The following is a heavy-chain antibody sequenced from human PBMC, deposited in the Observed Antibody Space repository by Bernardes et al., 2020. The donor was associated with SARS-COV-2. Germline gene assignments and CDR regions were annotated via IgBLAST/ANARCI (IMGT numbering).Heavy chain of an antibody. J-gene: IGHJ4*02. V-gene: IGHV3-33*01. CDR1: GFTFSSYG. CDR2: IWYDGSNK. Sequence: GGSLRLSCAASGFTFSSYGMHWVRQAPGKGLEWVEVIWYDGSNKYYADSVKGRFTISRDNSKNTLYLQMNSLRAEDTAVYYCARDFPFNYDSSGLDGVVYWGQGTLVTVSS. D-gene: IGHD3-22*01. CDR3: ARDFPFNYDSSGLDGVVY.